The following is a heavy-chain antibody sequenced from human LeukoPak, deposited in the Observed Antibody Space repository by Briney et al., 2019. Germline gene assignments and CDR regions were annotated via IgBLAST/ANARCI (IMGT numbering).Heavy chain of an antibody. CDR3: AKDYVGPIARFDY. J-gene: IGHJ4*02. V-gene: IGHV3-64*01. CDR2: ISSNGGST. CDR1: GFTFSSYA. D-gene: IGHD1-26*01. Sequence: LSGGSLRLSCAASGFTFSSYAMHWVRQAPGKGLEYVSAISSNGGSTYYANSVKGRFTISRDNSKNTLYLQMNSLRAEDTAVYYCAKDYVGPIARFDYWGQGTLVTVSS.